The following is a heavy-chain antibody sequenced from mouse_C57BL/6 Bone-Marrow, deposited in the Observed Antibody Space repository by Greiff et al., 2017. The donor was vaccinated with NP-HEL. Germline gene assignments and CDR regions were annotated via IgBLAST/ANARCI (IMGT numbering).Heavy chain of an antibody. CDR2: ISDGGSYT. Sequence: EVKLVESGGGLVKPGGSLKLSCAASGFTFSSYAMSWVRQTPEKRLEWVATISDGGSYTYYPDNVKGRFTISRDNAKNNLYLQMSHLKSEDTAMYYCARVYYDYGEGAMDYWGQGTSVTVSS. CDR1: GFTFSSYA. D-gene: IGHD2-4*01. V-gene: IGHV5-4*03. J-gene: IGHJ4*01. CDR3: ARVYYDYGEGAMDY.